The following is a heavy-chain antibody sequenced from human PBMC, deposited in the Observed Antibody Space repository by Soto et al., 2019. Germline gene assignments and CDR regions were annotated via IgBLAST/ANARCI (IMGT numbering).Heavy chain of an antibody. CDR1: GGTFSSYA. CDR3: ASGGGSSSRGYYFDY. D-gene: IGHD6-13*01. CDR2: IIPIFGTA. J-gene: IGHJ4*02. Sequence: GASVKVSCKASGGTFSSYAISWVRQAPGQGLEWMGGIIPIFGTANYAQKFQGRVTITADESTSTAYMGLSSLRSEDTAVYYCASGGGSSSRGYYFDYWGQGTLVTVSS. V-gene: IGHV1-69*13.